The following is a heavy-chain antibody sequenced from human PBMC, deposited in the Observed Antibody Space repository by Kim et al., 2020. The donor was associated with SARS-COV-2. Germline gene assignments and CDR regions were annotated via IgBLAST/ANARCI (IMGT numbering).Heavy chain of an antibody. CDR2: ISYDGSNK. D-gene: IGHD1-26*01. CDR3: ASCGSYALYYYYGMDV. CDR1: GFTFSSYA. V-gene: IGHV3-30-3*01. Sequence: GRSLRLSCAASGFTFSSYAMHWVRQAPGKGLEWVAVISYDGSNKYYADSVKGRFTISRDNSKNTLYLQMNSLRAEDTAVYYCASCGSYALYYYYGMDVWGQGTTVTVSS. J-gene: IGHJ6*02.